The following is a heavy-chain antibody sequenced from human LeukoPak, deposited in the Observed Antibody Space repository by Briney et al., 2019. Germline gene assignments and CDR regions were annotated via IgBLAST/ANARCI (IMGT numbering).Heavy chain of an antibody. CDR1: GGSISSYY. J-gene: IGHJ4*02. CDR2: IYYSGST. D-gene: IGHD5-12*01. CDR3: AREMAYSGSIDY. V-gene: IGHV4-59*12. Sequence: SETLSLTCTVSGGSISSYYWSWIRQPPGKGLEWIGYIYYSGSTNYNPSLKSRVTISVDTSKNQFSLKLSSVTAADTAVYYCAREMAYSGSIDYWGQGTLVTVSS.